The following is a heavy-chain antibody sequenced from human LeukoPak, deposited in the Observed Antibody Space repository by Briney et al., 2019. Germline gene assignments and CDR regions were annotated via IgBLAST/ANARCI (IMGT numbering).Heavy chain of an antibody. J-gene: IGHJ4*02. D-gene: IGHD2-2*01. CDR1: GGAFSGYY. CDR3: ARGASSDY. CDR2: INHSGST. Sequence: PSETLSLTCAVYGGAFSGYYWSWIRQPPGKGLEWIGEINHSGSTNYNPSLKSRVTISVDTSKNQFSLKLSSVTAADTAVYYCARGASSDYWGQGTLVTVSS. V-gene: IGHV4-34*01.